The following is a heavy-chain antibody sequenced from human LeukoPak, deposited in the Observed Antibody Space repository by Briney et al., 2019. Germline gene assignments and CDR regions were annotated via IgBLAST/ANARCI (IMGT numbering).Heavy chain of an antibody. CDR2: ISYDESNK. Sequence: GGSLRLSCAASGFTFSSSAMHWVRQAPGKGLEWVPVISYDESNKYYADSVKGRFTISRDNSKNTLYLQMNSPRAEDTAVYYCARGTDTKPLWSGYWVDVWGQGTTVTVSS. J-gene: IGHJ6*02. CDR3: ARGTDTKPLWSGYWVDV. V-gene: IGHV3-30*03. CDR1: GFTFSSSA. D-gene: IGHD3-3*01.